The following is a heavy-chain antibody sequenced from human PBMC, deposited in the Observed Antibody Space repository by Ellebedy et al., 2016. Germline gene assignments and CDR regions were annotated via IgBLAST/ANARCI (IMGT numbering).Heavy chain of an antibody. CDR1: GYTFTGYY. J-gene: IGHJ6*02. Sequence: ASVKVSCKASGYTFTGYYMHWVRQAPGQGLEWMGWINPNSGGTNYAQKFQGWVTMTRDTSISTAYMELSRLRSDDTAVYYCARDPWLPNYYGMDVWGQGTTVTVSS. D-gene: IGHD6-19*01. CDR2: INPNSGGT. CDR3: ARDPWLPNYYGMDV. V-gene: IGHV1-2*04.